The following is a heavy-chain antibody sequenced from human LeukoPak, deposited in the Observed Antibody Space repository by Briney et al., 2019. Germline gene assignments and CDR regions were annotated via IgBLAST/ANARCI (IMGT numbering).Heavy chain of an antibody. J-gene: IGHJ6*02. V-gene: IGHV3-30-3*01. CDR2: ISYDGSNK. CDR1: GFTFSSYA. CDR3: ARVSSWYYGMDV. D-gene: IGHD5/OR15-5a*01. Sequence: GGSLRLSCATSGFTFSSYAMHWVRQAPGKGLEWVAVISYDGSNKYYADSVKGRFTISRDNAKNSLYLQMNSLRAEDTAVYYCARVSSWYYGMDVWGQGTTVTVSS.